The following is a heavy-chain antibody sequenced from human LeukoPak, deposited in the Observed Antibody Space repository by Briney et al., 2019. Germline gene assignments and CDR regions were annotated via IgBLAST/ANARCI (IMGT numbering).Heavy chain of an antibody. J-gene: IGHJ4*02. CDR1: GYTFTSSG. V-gene: IGHV1-18*01. D-gene: IGHD4-17*01. CDR2: IIAYNGNT. Sequence: ASVKVSCKASGYTFTSSGISWVRQAPGQGLEWMGWIIAYNGNTNYAQKLQGRVTITTDTSPRTAYMELRSLRSDDTAVYYCARGGSSRATVTSNGGQGTLVTVSS. CDR3: ARGGSSRATVTSN.